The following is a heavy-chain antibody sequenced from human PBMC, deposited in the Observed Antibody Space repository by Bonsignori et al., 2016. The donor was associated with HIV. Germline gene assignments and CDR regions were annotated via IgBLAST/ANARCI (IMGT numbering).Heavy chain of an antibody. D-gene: IGHD2-15*01. CDR2: IYHTGST. CDR3: ARVSRYCRDGACGPYHYFMDV. V-gene: IGHV4-38-2*01. J-gene: IGHJ6*03. Sequence: QVQLQQSGPGLVKPSETLYLTCAVSGYSITTGYYWGWVRQPPGKGLEWIGSIYHTGSTYYNPSLGSRVTIVVDTSKNQFSLRLTSVTAADTAVYYCARVSRYCRDGACGPYHYFMDVWGKGATVSVSS. CDR1: GYSITTGYY.